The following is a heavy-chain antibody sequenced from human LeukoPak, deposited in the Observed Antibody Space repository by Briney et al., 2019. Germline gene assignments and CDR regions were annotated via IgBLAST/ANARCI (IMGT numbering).Heavy chain of an antibody. CDR3: AREGFGDYSGNAFDI. D-gene: IGHD3-10*01. V-gene: IGHV4-34*01. J-gene: IGHJ3*02. CDR2: INHSGST. CDR1: GGSFSGYY. Sequence: PSETLSLTCAVYGGSFSGYYWSWIRQPPGKGLEWIGEINHSGSTNYNPSLKSRVTISVDTSKNQFSLKLSSVTAADTAVYYCAREGFGDYSGNAFDIWGQGTMVTVSS.